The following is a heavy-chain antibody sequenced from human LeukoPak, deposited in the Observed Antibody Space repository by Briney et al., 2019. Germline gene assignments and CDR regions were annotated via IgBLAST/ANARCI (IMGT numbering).Heavy chain of an antibody. CDR3: AREGSSYGYYYYYGMDV. Sequence: ASVKVSCKASGYTFTSYDINWVRQATGQGLEWMGWMNPNSGNTGYAQKFQGRVTMTRNTSISTAYMELSSLRSEDTAVYYCAREGSSYGYYYYYGMDVWGQGTTVTVSS. V-gene: IGHV1-8*01. D-gene: IGHD5-18*01. J-gene: IGHJ6*02. CDR1: GYTFTSYD. CDR2: MNPNSGNT.